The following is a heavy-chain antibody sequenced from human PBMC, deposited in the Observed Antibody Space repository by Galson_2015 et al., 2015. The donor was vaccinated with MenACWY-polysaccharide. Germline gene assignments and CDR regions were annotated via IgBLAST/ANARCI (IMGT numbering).Heavy chain of an antibody. D-gene: IGHD2-21*02. CDR1: GYTFTSYY. Sequence: SVTVSCKASGYTFTSYYMPWVRQTRGQGLEWMGIINPSGGSRSYAQKVQGRVTSTADESTSTAYMELSSLRSEDTAVYYCARGVGYCGGYCSPDWGQGTLVTVSS. CDR2: INPSGGSR. CDR3: ARGVGYCGGYCSPD. J-gene: IGHJ4*02. V-gene: IGHV1-46*01.